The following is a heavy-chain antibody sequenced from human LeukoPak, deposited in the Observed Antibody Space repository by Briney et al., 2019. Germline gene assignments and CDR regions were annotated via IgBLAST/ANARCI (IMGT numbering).Heavy chain of an antibody. J-gene: IGHJ5*02. CDR3: AGLGYCSGGSCYSLAWLDP. D-gene: IGHD2-15*01. CDR2: ISSSSSYI. V-gene: IGHV3-21*01. Sequence: GGSLRLSCAASGFTFSSYSMNWVRQAPGKGLEWVSSISSSSSYIYYADSVKGRFTISRDNAKNSLYLQMNSLRAEDTAVYYCAGLGYCSGGSCYSLAWLDPWGQGTLVTVSS. CDR1: GFTFSSYS.